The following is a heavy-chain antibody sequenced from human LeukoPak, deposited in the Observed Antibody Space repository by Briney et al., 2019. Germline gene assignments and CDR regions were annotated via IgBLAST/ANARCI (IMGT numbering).Heavy chain of an antibody. D-gene: IGHD4-11*01. CDR1: GGSITNNNCY. Sequence: SETLSLTCTVSGGSITNNNCYWGWVRQPPGKGLEWIASIYYSGSSYYNPSLKSRVTMSVDTSKNQFSLKLSSVTAADTAVYYCVRLDYSNFFDYWGQGNLVSVSS. CDR2: IYYSGSS. J-gene: IGHJ4*02. V-gene: IGHV4-39*07. CDR3: VRLDYSNFFDY.